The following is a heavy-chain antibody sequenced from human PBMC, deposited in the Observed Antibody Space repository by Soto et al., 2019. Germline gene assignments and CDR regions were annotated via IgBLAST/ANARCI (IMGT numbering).Heavy chain of an antibody. CDR2: INAGNGNT. D-gene: IGHD3-22*01. CDR1: GYTFTSYA. CDR3: ARAPYYYDSPPTGY. J-gene: IGHJ4*02. Sequence: QVQLVQSGAEVKKPGASVKVSCKASGYTFTSYAMHWVRQAPGQRLEWMGWINAGNGNTKYSQKFQGRVTITRDTSASTAYMELSSLRSEDTAVYYCARAPYYYDSPPTGYCGQGPLVTVSS. V-gene: IGHV1-3*01.